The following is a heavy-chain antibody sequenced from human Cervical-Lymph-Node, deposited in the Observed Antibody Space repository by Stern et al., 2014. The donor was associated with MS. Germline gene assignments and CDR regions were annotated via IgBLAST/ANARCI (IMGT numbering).Heavy chain of an antibody. CDR2: FDPEGGGT. CDR3: AAQNTVTNYYYYGMDV. CDR1: GYTLSELS. Sequence: QMQLVQSGAEVKKPGASVKVSCKASGYTLSELSMHWVRQAPGRGLEWMGGFDPEGGGTIYAQKFQGRVTMTEDTSTDTAYMELSSLRSEDTAVYYCAAQNTVTNYYYYGMDVWGQGTTVTVSS. D-gene: IGHD4-17*01. J-gene: IGHJ6*02. V-gene: IGHV1-24*01.